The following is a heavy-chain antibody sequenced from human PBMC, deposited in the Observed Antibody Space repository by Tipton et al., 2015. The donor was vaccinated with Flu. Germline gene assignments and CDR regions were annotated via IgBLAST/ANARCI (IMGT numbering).Heavy chain of an antibody. CDR2: IHYSGSP. D-gene: IGHD3-10*01. V-gene: IGHV4-38-2*02. CDR3: ARGQGFGAGLTYDYYGMDV. CDR1: GDSMRSDYF. Sequence: TLSLTCTVSGDSMRSDYFWGWIRQAPGKGLEWIGNIHYSGSPHYNPSLKSRVTISVDTSKNQFSLNLNSVTAADTAVYYCARGQGFGAGLTYDYYGMDVWGQGTTVNVSS. J-gene: IGHJ6*02.